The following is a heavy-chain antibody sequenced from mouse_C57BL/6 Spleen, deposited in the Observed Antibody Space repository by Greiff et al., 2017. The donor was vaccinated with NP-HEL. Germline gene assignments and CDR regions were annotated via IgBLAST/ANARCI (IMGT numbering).Heavy chain of an antibody. V-gene: IGHV5-12*01. CDR2: ISNGGGST. CDR3: ARRAYGSNYYAMDY. D-gene: IGHD1-1*01. CDR1: GFTFSDYY. J-gene: IGHJ4*01. Sequence: EVQGVESGGGLVQPGGSLKLSCAASGFTFSDYYMYWVRQTPEKRLEWVAYISNGGGSTYYPDTVKGRFTISRDNAKNTLYLQMSRLKSEDTAMYYCARRAYGSNYYAMDYWGQGTSVTVSS.